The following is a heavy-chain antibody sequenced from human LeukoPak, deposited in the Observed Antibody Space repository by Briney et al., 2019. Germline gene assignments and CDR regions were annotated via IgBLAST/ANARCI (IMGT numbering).Heavy chain of an antibody. J-gene: IGHJ4*02. CDR3: AREKPPYYYGSGPPDG. D-gene: IGHD3-10*01. V-gene: IGHV3-48*01. CDR2: ITRNSNDI. CDR1: GFTFNVYS. Sequence: PGGSLRLSCAASGFTFNVYSMSWVRQAPGKGLEWVSYITRNSNDIYYADSVKGRFTISRDNAKNSLYLQMNSLRVEDTAVYYCAREKPPYYYGSGPPDGWGQGTLVTVSS.